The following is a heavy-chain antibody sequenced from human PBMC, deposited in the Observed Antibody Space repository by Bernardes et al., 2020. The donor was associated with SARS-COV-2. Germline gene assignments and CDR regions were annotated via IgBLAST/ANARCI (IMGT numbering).Heavy chain of an antibody. V-gene: IGHV4-59*01. D-gene: IGHD3-10*01. CDR1: GGSISSYY. Sequence: WDTLSLTCTVSGGSISSYYWSWIRQPPGKGLEWIGYIYHSGSTNYNPSLKSRVTISVDTSKNQFSLKLTSVTAADTAVYYCARGVQGVIITSPYYYGMDVWGQGTTVTVSS. J-gene: IGHJ6*02. CDR2: IYHSGST. CDR3: ARGVQGVIITSPYYYGMDV.